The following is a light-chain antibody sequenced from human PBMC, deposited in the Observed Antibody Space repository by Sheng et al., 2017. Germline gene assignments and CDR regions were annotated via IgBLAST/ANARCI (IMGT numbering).Light chain of an antibody. Sequence: QLASVSGSPGQSITLSCTGTSSDVGGYNYVSWYQQHPGKAPKLMIYDVSKRPSGVSNRFSGSKSGNTASLTISGLQAEDEADYYCSSYTTNSTRVFGGGTKVTVL. CDR3: SSYTTNSTRV. CDR2: DVS. V-gene: IGLV2-14*01. CDR1: SSDVGGYNY. J-gene: IGLJ3*02.